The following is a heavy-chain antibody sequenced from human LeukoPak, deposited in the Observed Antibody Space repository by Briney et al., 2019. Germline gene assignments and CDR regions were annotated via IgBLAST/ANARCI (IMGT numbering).Heavy chain of an antibody. CDR2: IKQDGSEK. Sequence: GGSLRLSCAASGFTFSSYWMSWVRQAPGKGLEWVANIKQDGSEKYYVDSVKGRFTISRDNAKNSLYLQMNSLRAEDTAVYYCARDWTKRFYDIRLGYWGQGTLVTVSS. V-gene: IGHV3-7*05. CDR3: ARDWTKRFYDIRLGY. CDR1: GFTFSSYW. D-gene: IGHD3-9*01. J-gene: IGHJ4*02.